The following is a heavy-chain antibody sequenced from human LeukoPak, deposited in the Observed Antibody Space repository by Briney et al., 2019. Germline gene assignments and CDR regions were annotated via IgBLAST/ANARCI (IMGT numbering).Heavy chain of an antibody. CDR2: IYTSGST. CDR1: GGSISSYY. D-gene: IGHD6-19*01. V-gene: IGHV4-4*07. CDR3: ARDLSRSSGWSDAFDI. Sequence: TPSETLSLTCTVSGGSISSYYWSWIGQPAGKGLEWIGRIYTSGSTNYNPSLKSRVTMSVDTSKNQFSLKLSSVTAADTAVYYCARDLSRSSGWSDAFDIWGQGTMVTVSS. J-gene: IGHJ3*02.